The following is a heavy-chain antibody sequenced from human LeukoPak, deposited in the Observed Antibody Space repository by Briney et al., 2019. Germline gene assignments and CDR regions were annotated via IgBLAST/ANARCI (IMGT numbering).Heavy chain of an antibody. CDR3: ARDLDSSGFYPRGYFDY. V-gene: IGHV3-48*01. CDR1: GFTFSSYE. CDR2: ISSSSSTI. Sequence: GGSLRLSCAASGFTFSSYEMHWVRQAPGKGLEWVSYISSSSSTIYYADSVKGRFTISRDDAKNSLYLQMNSLRAEDTAVYYCARDLDSSGFYPRGYFDYWGQGTLVTVSS. J-gene: IGHJ4*02. D-gene: IGHD3-22*01.